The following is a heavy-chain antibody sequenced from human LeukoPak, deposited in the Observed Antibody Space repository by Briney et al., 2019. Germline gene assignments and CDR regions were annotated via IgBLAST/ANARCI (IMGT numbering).Heavy chain of an antibody. CDR1: GFTFSSYA. CDR3: AKGRFLEWLLPDGWFDP. D-gene: IGHD3-3*01. J-gene: IGHJ5*02. V-gene: IGHV3-23*01. Sequence: GGSLRLSCAASGFTFSSYAMSWVRQAPGKGLEWVSAISGSGGSTYYADSVKGRFTISRDNSKNTLYLQMNSLRAEDTAVYYCAKGRFLEWLLPDGWFDPWGQGTLVTVSS. CDR2: ISGSGGST.